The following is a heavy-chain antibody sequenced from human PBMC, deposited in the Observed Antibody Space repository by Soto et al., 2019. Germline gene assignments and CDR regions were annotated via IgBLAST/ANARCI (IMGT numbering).Heavy chain of an antibody. J-gene: IGHJ6*02. D-gene: IGHD3-9*01. Sequence: ASVKVSCKAAGYAISSYGINWVRQAPGQGLEWMGWISAYNGNTNYAQKLQGRVTMTTDTSTSTAYMELRSLRSDDTAVYYCAREPYDILTGYYYYYYGMDVWGQGTTVTVSS. CDR2: ISAYNGNT. CDR3: AREPYDILTGYYYYYYGMDV. V-gene: IGHV1-18*01. CDR1: GYAISSYG.